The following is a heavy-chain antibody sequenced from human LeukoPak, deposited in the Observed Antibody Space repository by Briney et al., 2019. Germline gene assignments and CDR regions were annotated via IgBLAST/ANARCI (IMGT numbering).Heavy chain of an antibody. CDR3: ASQGGYTSGWLIFDY. CDR2: IYPGDSDT. D-gene: IGHD6-19*01. CDR1: GYSFTTYW. Sequence: GESLKISCKGSGYSFTTYWIGWVRQMPGKGLEWMGIIYPGDSDTRYSPSFQGQVTISADKSISTAYLQWSSLKASYTAMYYCASQGGYTSGWLIFDYWGQGTLVTVSS. J-gene: IGHJ4*02. V-gene: IGHV5-51*01.